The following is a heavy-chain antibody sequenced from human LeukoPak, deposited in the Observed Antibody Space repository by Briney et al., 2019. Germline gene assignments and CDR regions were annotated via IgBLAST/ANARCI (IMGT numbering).Heavy chain of an antibody. CDR1: GYRLTGYY. J-gene: IGHJ5*02. CDR2: INPNSGCT. V-gene: IGHV1-2*02. CDR3: SRASPLVS. Sequence: GGSVKASGKASGYRLTGYYMHGVRQAPGEGLEWRGWINPNSGCTNYAQKLQRRITMPRDTCLSTGHMELSGLRSEDPGVHYCSRASPLVSWGQGTLHPVPS.